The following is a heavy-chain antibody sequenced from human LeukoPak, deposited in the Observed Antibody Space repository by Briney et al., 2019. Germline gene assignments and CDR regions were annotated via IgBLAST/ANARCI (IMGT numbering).Heavy chain of an antibody. CDR2: MSSDGSRI. J-gene: IGHJ4*02. Sequence: PGRSLRLSCAASGFTFSSYGMHWVRQAPGKGLEWVSTMSSDGSRIYYADSVKGRFTISRDNSKSTLYLQMNSLRADDTTVYYCANGVSGDSMGYCGQGTLVTVSS. D-gene: IGHD2-21*02. CDR3: ANGVSGDSMGY. V-gene: IGHV3-30*18. CDR1: GFTFSSYG.